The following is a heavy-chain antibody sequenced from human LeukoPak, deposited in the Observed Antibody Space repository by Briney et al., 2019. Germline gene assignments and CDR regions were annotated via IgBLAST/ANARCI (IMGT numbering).Heavy chain of an antibody. V-gene: IGHV3-66*02. CDR2: IYSGGST. J-gene: IGHJ6*03. CDR1: GFTVSSNY. Sequence: PGGSLRLSCAASGFTVSSNYMSWVRQAPGKGLEWVSVIYSGGSTYYADSVKGRFTISRDNSKNTLYLQMNSLRAEDTAVYYCARDSSGRYFDWSKSYYYYYYYMDVWGKGTTVTVSS. D-gene: IGHD3-9*01. CDR3: ARDSSGRYFDWSKSYYYYYYYMDV.